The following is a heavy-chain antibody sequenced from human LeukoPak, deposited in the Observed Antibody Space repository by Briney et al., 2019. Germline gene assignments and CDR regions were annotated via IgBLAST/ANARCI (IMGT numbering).Heavy chain of an antibody. CDR1: GFTFDDFA. CDR3: AKGWGIDYYGSGKAHDAFDI. Sequence: GRSLRLSCAASGFTFDDFAMHWVRQAPGKGLEWVSGISWNSGSIGYADSVKGRFTISRDNAKNSLYLQMNSLRAEDMALYYCAKGWGIDYYGSGKAHDAFDIWGQGTMVTVSS. J-gene: IGHJ3*02. D-gene: IGHD3-10*01. CDR2: ISWNSGSI. V-gene: IGHV3-9*03.